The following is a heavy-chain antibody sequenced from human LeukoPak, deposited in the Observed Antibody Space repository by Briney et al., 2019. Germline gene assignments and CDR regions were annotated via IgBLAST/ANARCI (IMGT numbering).Heavy chain of an antibody. CDR1: GYIFTDYY. J-gene: IGHJ4*02. V-gene: IGHV1-69-2*01. D-gene: IGHD1-26*01. Sequence: KISCTVFGYIFTDYYMHWVQQAPGTGLEWMGLVDPEDGETMCAEKFQGRVTITVDTSTDTAYMELSSLRSEDTAVYYCVRTISGDFDYWGQGTLVTVSS. CDR3: VRTISGDFDY. CDR2: VDPEDGET.